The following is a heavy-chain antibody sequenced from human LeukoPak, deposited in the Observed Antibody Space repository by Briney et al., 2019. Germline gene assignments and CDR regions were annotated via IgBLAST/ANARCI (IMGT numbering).Heavy chain of an antibody. V-gene: IGHV4-34*01. D-gene: IGHD6-13*01. CDR2: INHSGST. Sequence: SETLSLTCAVYGGSFSGYYWSWIRQPPGKGLEWIGEINHSGSTNYNPSLKSRVTISVDTSKNQFSLKLSSVTAADTAVYYCARGGDIAAPGRFDYWGQGTLVTVSS. CDR3: ARGGDIAAPGRFDY. CDR1: GGSFSGYY. J-gene: IGHJ4*02.